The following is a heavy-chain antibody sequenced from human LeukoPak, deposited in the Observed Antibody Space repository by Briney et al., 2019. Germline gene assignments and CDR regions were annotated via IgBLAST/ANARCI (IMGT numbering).Heavy chain of an antibody. CDR3: ARGDYYDSSGYYNY. CDR2: ISSSSSYI. V-gene: IGHV3-21*01. CDR1: GFTFSSYS. J-gene: IGHJ4*02. D-gene: IGHD3-22*01. Sequence: NPGGSLRLSCAASGFTFSSYSMNWVRQAPGKGLEWVSSISSSSSYIYYADSVKGRFTISRDNAKNSLYLQMNGLRAEDTAVYHCARGDYYDSSGYYNYWGQGTLVTVSS.